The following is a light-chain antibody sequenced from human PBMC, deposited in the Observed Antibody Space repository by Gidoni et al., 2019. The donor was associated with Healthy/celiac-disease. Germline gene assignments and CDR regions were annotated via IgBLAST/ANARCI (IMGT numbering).Light chain of an antibody. CDR2: EVS. CDR1: SSDVGGYNY. Sequence: QSALTQPASVSGSPGQSIPISCTGTSSDVGGYNYVAWYQQHPGKAPKLMIYEVSNRPSGVSNRFSGSKSGNTASLTISGLQAEDEADYYCSSYTSSSTPVYVFGTGTKVTVL. V-gene: IGLV2-14*01. CDR3: SSYTSSSTPVYV. J-gene: IGLJ1*01.